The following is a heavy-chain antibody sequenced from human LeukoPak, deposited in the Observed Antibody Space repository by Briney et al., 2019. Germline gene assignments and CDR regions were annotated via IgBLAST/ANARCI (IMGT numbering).Heavy chain of an antibody. CDR2: ISSSSSTI. V-gene: IGHV3-48*01. CDR3: ARGYYYDSSEGDY. D-gene: IGHD3-22*01. CDR1: GFTFSSYS. Sequence: GGSLRLSCAASGFTFSSYSMNWVRQAPGKGLEWVSYISSSSSTIYYADSVKGRFTISRDNAKNSLYLQMNSLRAEDTAVYYCARGYYYDSSEGDYWGQGTLVTVSS. J-gene: IGHJ4*02.